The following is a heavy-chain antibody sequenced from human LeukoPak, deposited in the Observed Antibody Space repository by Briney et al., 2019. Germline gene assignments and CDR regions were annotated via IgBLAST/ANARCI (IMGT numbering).Heavy chain of an antibody. V-gene: IGHV4-4*02. J-gene: IGHJ4*02. CDR1: GGSISSSYW. Sequence: SETLSLTCAVSGGSISSSYWWSWVRQPPGKGLEWIGEIYHSGSTNYNPSLKSRVTISVDKSENQFSLKLSSVTAADTAVYYCATIGWGGVAAAGTFDYWGQGTLVTVSS. D-gene: IGHD6-13*01. CDR2: IYHSGST. CDR3: ATIGWGGVAAAGTFDY.